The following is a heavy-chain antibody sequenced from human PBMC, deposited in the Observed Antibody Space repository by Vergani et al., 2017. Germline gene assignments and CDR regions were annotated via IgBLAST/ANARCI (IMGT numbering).Heavy chain of an antibody. CDR2: INPSGGYT. Sequence: QVQVVQSGAEVKKSGASVKVSCKTSGYTFSNYYMHWVRQAPGQGLEWMGIINPSGGYTNYGQKFQGRVTMTRDTSTSPVYMELSSLRSEDTAIYYCARGDYGILTGYRYWGQGTLVTVSA. CDR3: ARGDYGILTGYRY. J-gene: IGHJ4*02. D-gene: IGHD3-9*01. CDR1: GYTFSNYY. V-gene: IGHV1-46*03.